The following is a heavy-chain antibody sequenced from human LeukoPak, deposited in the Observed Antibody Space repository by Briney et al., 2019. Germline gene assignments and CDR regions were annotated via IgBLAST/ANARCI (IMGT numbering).Heavy chain of an antibody. D-gene: IGHD4-17*01. CDR3: ARGQARVSTVTTLSY. Sequence: ASVKVSCKASGYTFTGYYMHWVRQAPGQGLEWMGWINPNSGGTNYAQKFQGRVTMTRDTSISTAYMELSRLRSDDTAVYYCARGQARVSTVTTLSYWGQGTLVTVSS. CDR2: INPNSGGT. CDR1: GYTFTGYY. V-gene: IGHV1-2*02. J-gene: IGHJ4*02.